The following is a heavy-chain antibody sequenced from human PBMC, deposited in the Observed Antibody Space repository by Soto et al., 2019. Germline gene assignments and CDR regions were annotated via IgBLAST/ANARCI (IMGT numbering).Heavy chain of an antibody. CDR1: GFTFSNFA. V-gene: IGHV3-23*04. Sequence: EVQLVESGGGLVQPGGSLTLSCAASGFTFSNFAMSWVRQAPGKGLEWVSSISGSGGSIYYADSVKGRFTISRDNSKNTLYLQMNSLRAEDTAVYYCAKDPYGSGSYSVDYWGQGTLVTVSS. CDR2: ISGSGGSI. D-gene: IGHD3-10*01. CDR3: AKDPYGSGSYSVDY. J-gene: IGHJ4*02.